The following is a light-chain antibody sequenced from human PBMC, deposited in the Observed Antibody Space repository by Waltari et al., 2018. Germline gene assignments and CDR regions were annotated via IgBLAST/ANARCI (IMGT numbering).Light chain of an antibody. CDR2: WAS. V-gene: IGKV4-1*01. J-gene: IGKJ3*01. CDR1: QSVLYSFNNKNN. Sequence: GSLGARATINCKSSQSVLYSFNNKNNLAWYQQKPGHSPKLLISWASTRESGVPDRFSGSGSGTDFTLTISSLQAEDVAVYYCQQYYTNPITFGPGTKVELK. CDR3: QQYYTNPIT.